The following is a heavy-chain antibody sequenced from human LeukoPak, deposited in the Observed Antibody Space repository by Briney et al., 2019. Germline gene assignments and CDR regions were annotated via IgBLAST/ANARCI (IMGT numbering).Heavy chain of an antibody. CDR2: ISTYTGDT. J-gene: IGHJ4*02. Sequence: ASVKVSCKASNYTFNTYGITWVRQAPGQGLEWMGWISTYTGDTNYAHQFQARVTMTADTSTGTAYMDLRNVRSDDTAVYYCARALTTMTPLDYWGQGTLVTVSS. CDR1: NYTFNTYG. CDR3: ARALTTMTPLDY. V-gene: IGHV1-18*01. D-gene: IGHD4-17*01.